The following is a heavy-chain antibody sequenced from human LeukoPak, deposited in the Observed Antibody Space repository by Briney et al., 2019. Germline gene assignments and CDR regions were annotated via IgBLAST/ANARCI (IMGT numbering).Heavy chain of an antibody. J-gene: IGHJ4*02. V-gene: IGHV4-59*01. CDR1: GGSISSYY. CDR3: ARWVRYDGSGYFDY. Sequence: SETLSLTCTVSGGSISSYYWSWIRQPPGKGLEWIGYIYYSGSTNYNPSLKSRVTISVDTSKNQFSLKLSSVTAADTAVYYCARWVRYDGSGYFDYWGQGTLVTVSS. CDR2: IYYSGST. D-gene: IGHD3-22*01.